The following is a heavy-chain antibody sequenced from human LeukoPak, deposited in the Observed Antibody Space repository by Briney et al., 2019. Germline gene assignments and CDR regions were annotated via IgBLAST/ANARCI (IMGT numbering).Heavy chain of an antibody. Sequence: ASVKVSCKASGYIFINYGINWVRRAPGQGLEWMGWISPYNGNTNYAQKLQGRVTMTTDTSTSTAYMELRSLTSDDTAVYYCATHGTYCGGDCYSYFWGHGTLITVSS. D-gene: IGHD2-21*01. V-gene: IGHV1-18*01. J-gene: IGHJ4*01. CDR2: ISPYNGNT. CDR3: ATHGTYCGGDCYSYF. CDR1: GYIFINYG.